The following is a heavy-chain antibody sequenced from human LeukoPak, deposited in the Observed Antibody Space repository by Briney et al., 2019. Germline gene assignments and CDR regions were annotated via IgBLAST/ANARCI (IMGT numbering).Heavy chain of an antibody. D-gene: IGHD3-22*01. CDR1: GGTFSSYA. Sequence: SVRVSCKASGGTFSSYAISWVRQAPGQGLEWMGGIIPIFGTANYAQKFQGRVAITADKSTSTAYMELSSLRSEDTAVYYCARLGSYDSSGLLDYWGQGTLVTVSS. CDR2: IIPIFGTA. J-gene: IGHJ4*02. CDR3: ARLGSYDSSGLLDY. V-gene: IGHV1-69*06.